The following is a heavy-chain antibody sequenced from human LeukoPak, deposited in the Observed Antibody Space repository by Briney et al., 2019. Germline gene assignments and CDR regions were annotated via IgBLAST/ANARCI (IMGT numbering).Heavy chain of an antibody. D-gene: IGHD3-10*01. CDR1: GGSFSGYY. V-gene: IGHV4-34*01. Sequence: PSETLSLTCAVYGGSFSGYYWSWIRQPPGKGLEWIGEISHSGSTNYNPSLKSRVTISVDTSKNQFSLKLSSVTAADTAVYYCARGRRSNYYGSGSYKYWGQGTLVTVSS. CDR2: ISHSGST. CDR3: ARGRRSNYYGSGSYKY. J-gene: IGHJ4*02.